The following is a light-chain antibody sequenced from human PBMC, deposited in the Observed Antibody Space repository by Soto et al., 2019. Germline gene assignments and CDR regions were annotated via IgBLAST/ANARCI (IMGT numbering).Light chain of an antibody. CDR1: SSDVGGYHY. CDR2: DNN. J-gene: IGLJ3*02. V-gene: IGLV1-51*01. CDR3: GTWDSSLSAWV. Sequence: QSALTQPRSVSGSPGQSVTLSCTGTSSDVGGYHYVSWYQHHPGKAPKIIIYDNNKRPSGIPDRFSGSKSGTSATLGITGLQTGDEADYYCGTWDSSLSAWVFGGGTKLTVL.